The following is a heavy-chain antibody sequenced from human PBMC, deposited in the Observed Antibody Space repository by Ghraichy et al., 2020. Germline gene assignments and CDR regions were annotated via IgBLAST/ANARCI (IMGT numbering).Heavy chain of an antibody. J-gene: IGHJ3*02. V-gene: IGHV3-30*18. CDR1: GFTFSSYG. CDR3: AKDYYGSGSYGALDI. CDR2: ILYDGSNK. D-gene: IGHD3-10*01. Sequence: GSLNISCAASGFTFSSYGMHWVRQAPGKGLEWVAVILYDGSNKYYADSVKGRFTISRDNSKNTLYLQMNSLRAEDSAVYYCAKDYYGSGSYGALDIWGQGTMVTVSS.